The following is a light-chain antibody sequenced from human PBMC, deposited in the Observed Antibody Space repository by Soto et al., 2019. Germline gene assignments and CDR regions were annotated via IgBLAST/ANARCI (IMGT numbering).Light chain of an antibody. J-gene: IGLJ1*01. CDR3: YSYAGSYTFYV. CDR1: SSDVGGYNY. Sequence: QSVLTQPRSVSGSPGQSVTISCTGTSSDVGGYNYVSWYQQHPGKAPKLVIYDVSKRPSGVPDRFSGSKSGNTASLFISGLQAEDEADYYCYSYAGSYTFYVFGTGTKLTVL. CDR2: DVS. V-gene: IGLV2-11*01.